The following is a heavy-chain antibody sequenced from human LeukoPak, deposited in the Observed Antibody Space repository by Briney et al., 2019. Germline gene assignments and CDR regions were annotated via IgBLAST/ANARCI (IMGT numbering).Heavy chain of an antibody. Sequence: ASVKVSCKASGYTFISYDINWVRQATGQGLEWMGWMNPNSGNTGYAQKFQGRVTMTRNTSISTAYMELSSLRSEDTAVYYCATNTVMRGYYYYGMDVWGQGTTVTVSS. V-gene: IGHV1-8*01. CDR3: ATNTVMRGYYYYGMDV. CDR2: MNPNSGNT. CDR1: GYTFISYD. D-gene: IGHD4-11*01. J-gene: IGHJ6*02.